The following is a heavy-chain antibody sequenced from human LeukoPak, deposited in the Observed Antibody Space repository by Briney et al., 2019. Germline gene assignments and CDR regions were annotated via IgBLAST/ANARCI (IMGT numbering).Heavy chain of an antibody. CDR2: IYHSGST. CDR1: GYSISSGYY. V-gene: IGHV4-38-2*01. Sequence: SETLSLTCAVSGYSISSGYYWGWIRQPPGKGLEWIGSIYHSGSTYYNPSLKGRVTISVDTSKNQFSLKLSSVTAADTAVYYCAGGQWLVPSWGQGTLVTVSS. J-gene: IGHJ4*02. D-gene: IGHD6-19*01. CDR3: AGGQWLVPS.